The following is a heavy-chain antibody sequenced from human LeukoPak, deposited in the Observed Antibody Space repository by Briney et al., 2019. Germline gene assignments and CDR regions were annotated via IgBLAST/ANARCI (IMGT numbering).Heavy chain of an antibody. Sequence: NPGGSLRRSCAASGFTFSDYYRSWIRQAPGKGLEWLSYISSSGSTIYYADSVKGRFTISRDNAKNSLYLQMNSLRVEDTALYYCATLRWGSGRYAGDYWGQGIQVAVSS. J-gene: IGHJ4*02. CDR2: ISSSGSTI. D-gene: IGHD6-19*01. V-gene: IGHV3-11*04. CDR1: GFTFSDYY. CDR3: ATLRWGSGRYAGDY.